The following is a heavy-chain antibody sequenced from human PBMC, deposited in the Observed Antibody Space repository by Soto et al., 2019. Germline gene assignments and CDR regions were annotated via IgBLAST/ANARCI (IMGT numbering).Heavy chain of an antibody. V-gene: IGHV3-30*18. CDR3: ANDRSPSRLWLIDPLDY. J-gene: IGHJ4*02. CDR1: GFTFSIYA. CDR2: ISYDGTKT. D-gene: IGHD5-12*01. Sequence: QVQRVESGGGVVQPWRSLRVSCAASGFTFSIYAMHWVRQAPGTGLEWVAVISYDGTKTYYADSVKGRFTNTRENSKNEVYMQMNSLKDEDTVVYYCANDRSPSRLWLIDPLDYWGQATLVTVSP.